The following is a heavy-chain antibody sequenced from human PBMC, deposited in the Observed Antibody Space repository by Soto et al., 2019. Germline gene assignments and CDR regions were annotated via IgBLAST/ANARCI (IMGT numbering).Heavy chain of an antibody. CDR1: GYTSTSYW. CDR2: IDPSDSYT. V-gene: IGHV5-10-1*01. Sequence: PGESLKISCKGFGYTSTSYWISWVRQMPGKGLEWMGRIDPSDSYTNYSPSFQDHVTISADNSIRTAYLQWSRLEASDTAIYYCARRNSGSWSFTWGQGTLVTVSS. D-gene: IGHD6-13*01. CDR3: ARRNSGSWSFT. J-gene: IGHJ5*02.